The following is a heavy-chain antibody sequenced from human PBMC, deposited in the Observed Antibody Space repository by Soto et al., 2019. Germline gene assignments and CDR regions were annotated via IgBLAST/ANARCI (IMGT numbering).Heavy chain of an antibody. CDR3: ARQIYDSDTGPNFQYYFDS. Sequence: EVQLEQSGAEVKKSGESLTISCKGSGYSFAGYWITWVRQKPGEGLEWMGRIDPSDSQTYYSPSFRGHVTISVTKSITTVFLQWSSLRASDTAMYYCARQIYDSDTGPNFQYYFDSWGQGTPVTVSS. CDR1: GYSFAGYW. D-gene: IGHD3-22*01. V-gene: IGHV5-10-1*03. J-gene: IGHJ4*02. CDR2: IDPSDSQT.